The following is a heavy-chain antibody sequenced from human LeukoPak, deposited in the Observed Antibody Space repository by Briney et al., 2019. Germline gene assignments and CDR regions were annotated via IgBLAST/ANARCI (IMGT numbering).Heavy chain of an antibody. V-gene: IGHV3-15*01. D-gene: IGHD2-21*01. J-gene: IGHJ4*02. CDR1: GFIFNKAW. CDR2: IKSNNDGGTT. CDR3: TPVMVEDRGF. Sequence: GGSLRLSCAASGFIFNKAWMNWVRQAPGKGPEWVGRIKSNNDGGTTDYASPVEGRFIISRDDSKNTTYLQMNRLIIDDTAIYYCTPVMVEDRGFWGQGTLVTVSS.